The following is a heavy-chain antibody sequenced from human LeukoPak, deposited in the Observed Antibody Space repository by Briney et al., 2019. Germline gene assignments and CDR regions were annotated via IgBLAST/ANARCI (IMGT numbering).Heavy chain of an antibody. J-gene: IGHJ4*02. CDR2: IYYSGST. D-gene: IGHD3-10*01. CDR1: GGSISSGDYY. Sequence: SSETLSLTCTVSGGSISSGDYYWSWIRQPPGKGLEWIGYIYYSGSTYYNPSLKSRVTISVDTSKNQFSLKLSSVTAADKAVYYCARGGYYGSGSYYFDYWGQGTLVTVSS. CDR3: ARGGYYGSGSYYFDY. V-gene: IGHV4-30-4*01.